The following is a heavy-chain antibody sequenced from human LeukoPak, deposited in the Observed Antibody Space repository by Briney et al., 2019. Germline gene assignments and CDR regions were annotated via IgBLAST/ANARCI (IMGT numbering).Heavy chain of an antibody. J-gene: IGHJ4*02. CDR1: GGSFSGYY. D-gene: IGHD3-22*01. Sequence: SETLSLTCAVYGGSFSGYYWNWIRQPPGKGLEWIGEINHSGSTNYNPSLKSRVTISVDTSKNQFSLKLSSVTAADMAVYYCARGSYYYDSSGYYYLYYFDYWGQGTLVTVSS. CDR2: INHSGST. CDR3: ARGSYYYDSSGYYYLYYFDY. V-gene: IGHV4-34*01.